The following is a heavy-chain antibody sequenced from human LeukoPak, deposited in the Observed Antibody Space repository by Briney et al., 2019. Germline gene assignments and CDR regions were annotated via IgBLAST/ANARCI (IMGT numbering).Heavy chain of an antibody. V-gene: IGHV4-61*01. CDR1: GGSISSSSYY. CDR2: IYYSGST. Sequence: SETLSLTCTVSGGSISSSSYYWSWIPQPPGKGLEWIGYIYYSGSTNYNPSLKSRVTISVDTSKNQFSLKLSSVTAADTAVYYCARGRSWYAPWGQGTLVTVSS. CDR3: ARGRSWYAP. J-gene: IGHJ5*02.